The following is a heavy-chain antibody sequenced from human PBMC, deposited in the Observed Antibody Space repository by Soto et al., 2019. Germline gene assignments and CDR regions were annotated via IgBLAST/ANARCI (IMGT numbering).Heavy chain of an antibody. D-gene: IGHD3-3*01. Sequence: EVQLVESGGGLVQPGGSLRLSCAASGFTFSSYWMHWVRQAPGKGLVWVSRINSDGSSTSYADSVKGRFTISRDNAKNTLYLQMNSLGAEDTAVYYCARVKMGVVSDAFDIWGQGTMVTVSS. J-gene: IGHJ3*02. V-gene: IGHV3-74*01. CDR2: INSDGSST. CDR1: GFTFSSYW. CDR3: ARVKMGVVSDAFDI.